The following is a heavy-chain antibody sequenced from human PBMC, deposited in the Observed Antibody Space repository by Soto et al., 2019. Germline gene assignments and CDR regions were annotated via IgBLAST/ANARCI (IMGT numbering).Heavy chain of an antibody. CDR1: GFTFISYG. J-gene: IGHJ6*02. V-gene: IGHV3-30*18. CDR3: AKDLAIFAYYYGMDV. CDR2: ISYDGSNK. D-gene: IGHD3-3*01. Sequence: GGSLRLSCAASGFTFISYGMHWVRQAPGKGLEWVAVISYDGSNKYYADSVKGRFTISRDNSKNTLYLQMNNLRAEDTAVYYCAKDLAIFAYYYGMDVWGQGTTVTVSS.